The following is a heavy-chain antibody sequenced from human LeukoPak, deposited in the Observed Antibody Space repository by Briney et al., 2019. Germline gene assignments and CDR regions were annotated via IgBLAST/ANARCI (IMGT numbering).Heavy chain of an antibody. CDR2: IYYSGGT. CDR3: ASPGGLDTAFDI. D-gene: IGHD5-18*01. J-gene: IGHJ3*02. V-gene: IGHV4-31*03. CDR1: GVSISSGDYY. Sequence: SQTLSLTCTVSGVSISSGDYYWTWIRQQPGKGLEWIGCIYYSGGTYYNPSLKSRVTISINTSKNQFSLKLSSVTAADTAMYYCASPGGLDTAFDIWDQGTMVTVSS.